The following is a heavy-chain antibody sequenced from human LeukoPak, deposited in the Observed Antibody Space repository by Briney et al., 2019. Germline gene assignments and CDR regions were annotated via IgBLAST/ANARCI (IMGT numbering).Heavy chain of an antibody. CDR1: GYTFSNYG. D-gene: IGHD4-17*01. Sequence: GASVKVSCKASGYTFSNYGIRWARQAPGQGLEWMGWISAYNGNTNYAQKFQGRVTMTTDTSTSTAYMELRSLRFDDTAVYYCARDDYGDYQRYWGQGTLVTVSS. CDR2: ISAYNGNT. J-gene: IGHJ4*02. CDR3: ARDDYGDYQRY. V-gene: IGHV1-18*01.